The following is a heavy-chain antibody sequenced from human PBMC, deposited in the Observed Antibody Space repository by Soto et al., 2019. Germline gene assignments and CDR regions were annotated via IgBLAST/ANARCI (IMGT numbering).Heavy chain of an antibody. CDR1: GGTFSSYT. CDR2: IIPILGIA. V-gene: IGHV1-69*02. D-gene: IGHD6-13*01. CDR3: ARGALAAAGMGVDY. J-gene: IGHJ4*02. Sequence: QVQLVQSGAEVKKPGSSVKVSCKASGGTFSSYTISWVRQAPGQGLEWMGRIIPILGIANYAQKFQGRVTITADKSTSTAYMELSSLRSEDMAVYYCARGALAAAGMGVDYWGEGTLVTVSS.